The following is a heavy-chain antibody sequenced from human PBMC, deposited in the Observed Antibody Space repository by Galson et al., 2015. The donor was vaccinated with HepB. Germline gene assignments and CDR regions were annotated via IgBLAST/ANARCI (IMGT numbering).Heavy chain of an antibody. CDR2: ISTYNGNT. D-gene: IGHD3-16*02. CDR3: ARDGRVITFGGVIDPADY. V-gene: IGHV1-18*04. CDR1: GYTFTSYG. Sequence: SVKVSCKASGYTFTSYGISWVRQAPGQGLEWMGWISTYNGNTNYAQKLQGRVTMTTDTSTSTAYMELESLRSDDTAVYYCARDGRVITFGGVIDPADYWGQGTLVTVSS. J-gene: IGHJ4*02.